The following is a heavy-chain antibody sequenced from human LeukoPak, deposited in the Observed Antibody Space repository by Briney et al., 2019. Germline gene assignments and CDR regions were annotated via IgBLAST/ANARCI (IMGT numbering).Heavy chain of an antibody. CDR1: GGSISSYH. D-gene: IGHD3-22*01. CDR2: IYYSGST. V-gene: IGHV4-59*01. J-gene: IGHJ4*02. CDR3: ARATWLPVGLYYYDSSGYYYYFDY. Sequence: PSETLSLTCTVSGGSISSYHWSWIRQPPGKGLEWIGYIYYSGSTNYNPSLKSRVTISVDTSKNQFSLKLSSVTAADTAVYYCARATWLPVGLYYYDSSGYYYYFDYWGQGTLVTVSS.